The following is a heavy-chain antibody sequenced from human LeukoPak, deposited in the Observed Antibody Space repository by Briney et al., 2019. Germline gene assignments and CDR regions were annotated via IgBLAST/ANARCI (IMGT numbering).Heavy chain of an antibody. J-gene: IGHJ4*02. CDR3: ARGAGYNYPYYFDY. D-gene: IGHD5-24*01. Sequence: GGSLRLSCAASGFTVSSNYMNWVRQAPGKGLEWVSVIYGGGNIYYADSVKGRFTISRDNSKNTLYLQMNSLRAEGTAVYYCARGAGYNYPYYFDYWGQGTLVTVSS. CDR2: IYGGGNI. V-gene: IGHV3-53*01. CDR1: GFTVSSNY.